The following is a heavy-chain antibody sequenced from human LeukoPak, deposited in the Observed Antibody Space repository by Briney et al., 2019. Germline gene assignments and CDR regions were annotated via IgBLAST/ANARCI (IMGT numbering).Heavy chain of an antibody. CDR1: GGTFSSYA. CDR3: ARAPCSSTSCYVFAWFDP. Sequence: ASVKVSCKASGGTFSSYAISWVRQAPGQGLEWMGGIIPIFGTANYAQKFQGRVTTTTDESTSTAYMELSSLRSEDTAVYYCARAPCSSTSCYVFAWFDPWGQGTLVTVSS. D-gene: IGHD2-2*01. J-gene: IGHJ5*02. V-gene: IGHV1-69*05. CDR2: IIPIFGTA.